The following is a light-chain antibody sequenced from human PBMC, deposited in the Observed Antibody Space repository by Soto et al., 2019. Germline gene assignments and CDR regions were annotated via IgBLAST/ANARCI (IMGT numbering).Light chain of an antibody. V-gene: IGKV1-9*01. J-gene: IGKJ5*01. CDR2: ASS. CDR3: QQLNNYPPA. Sequence: DIQLTQSPSFLSASIGDRFTITCRASQGIISYLAWYQQKPGKAPNLLIYASSTLQSGVPSRFSGSGSGTEFTLTISSLQPEDFATYYCQQLNNYPPAFGQGTRLEIK. CDR1: QGIISY.